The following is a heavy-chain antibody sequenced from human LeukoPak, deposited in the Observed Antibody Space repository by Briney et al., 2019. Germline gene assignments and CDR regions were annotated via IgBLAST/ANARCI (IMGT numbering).Heavy chain of an antibody. V-gene: IGHV3-7*01. D-gene: IGHD6-13*01. CDR2: IKQDGSEK. J-gene: IGHJ4*02. Sequence: GGSLRLSCAASGFTFSSYWMSWVRQAPGKGLEWVANIKQDGSEKYYVDSVKGRFTISRDNAKNSLYLQMNSLRAEDTAVYYCAKDMTPLRPSSWYYFDYWGQGTLVTVSS. CDR1: GFTFSSYW. CDR3: AKDMTPLRPSSWYYFDY.